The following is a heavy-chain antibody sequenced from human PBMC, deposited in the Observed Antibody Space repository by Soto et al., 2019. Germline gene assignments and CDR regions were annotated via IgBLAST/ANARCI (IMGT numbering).Heavy chain of an antibody. D-gene: IGHD3-10*01. V-gene: IGHV4-30-4*01. CDR2: VFYSGAT. J-gene: IGHJ4*02. CDR3: ARAGFSYGHLLF. CDR1: GRPITTGRYY. Sequence: PYETLCLTWNVSGRPITTGRYYWHWIRQPPGKGLEWIGYVFYSGATNYSPSLKSRAAISMDTSKNQFSLSLTSVTAADTAVYYCARAGFSYGHLLFWGQGIRVT.